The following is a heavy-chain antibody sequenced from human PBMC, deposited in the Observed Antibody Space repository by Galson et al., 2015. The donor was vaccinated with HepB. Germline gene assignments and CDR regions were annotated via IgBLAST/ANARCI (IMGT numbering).Heavy chain of an antibody. V-gene: IGHV3-23*01. J-gene: IGHJ4*02. CDR2: ISGNGAHT. CDR3: AKGPRLRADYYFDY. D-gene: IGHD3-16*01. Sequence: SLRLSCAASRFTFSNYAMNWVRQAPGKGLEWVSAISGNGAHTYYADSVQGRFAISRDNSQSTLYLQMSSLRAEDTAIYYCAKGPRLRADYYFDYWGQGTLVTVSS. CDR1: RFTFSNYA.